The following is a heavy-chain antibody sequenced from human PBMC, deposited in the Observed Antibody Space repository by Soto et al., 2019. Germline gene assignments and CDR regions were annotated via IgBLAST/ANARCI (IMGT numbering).Heavy chain of an antibody. D-gene: IGHD4-4*01. CDR3: ATTFDYNGYFDP. J-gene: IGHJ5*02. CDR2: IYLSDSDT. V-gene: IGHV5-51*01. CDR1: GYSLTTYW. Sequence: GESLKISCKTSGYSLTTYWFAWVRQMPGKGLEWVGIIYLSDSDTIYSPSAQGHFTISADKSIKTAYLQWSSLKASDTTIYYCATTFDYNGYFDPWGQGTQVTVSS.